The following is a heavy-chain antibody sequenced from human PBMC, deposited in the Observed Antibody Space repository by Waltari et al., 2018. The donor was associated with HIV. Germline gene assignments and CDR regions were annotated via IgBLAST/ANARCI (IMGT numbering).Heavy chain of an antibody. CDR3: AAGTGRSDFDY. V-gene: IGHV3-15*01. J-gene: IGHJ4*02. D-gene: IGHD7-27*01. Sequence: EVQLVESGGGLVEPGGSLRLSWAASGFTFADAWMNWVLQAPGKGLEWVARIKGKTDAGTRDFAAPVKGRFSISRNYLKNTVDLQMNNLKTEDTALYYCAAGTGRSDFDYWGQGTLVTVSS. CDR1: GFTFADAW. CDR2: IKGKTDAGTR.